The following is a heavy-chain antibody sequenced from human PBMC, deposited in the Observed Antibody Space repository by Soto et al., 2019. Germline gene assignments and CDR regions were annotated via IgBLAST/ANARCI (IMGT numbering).Heavy chain of an antibody. CDR3: ARGWARTWDYYYYMDV. Sequence: GGSLRLSCAASGFTVSSNYMSWVRQAPGKGLEWVSVIYSGGSTYYADSVKGRFTISRDNSKNTLYLQMNSLRAEDTAVYYCARGWARTWDYYYYMDVWGKGTTVTVSS. D-gene: IGHD6-13*01. J-gene: IGHJ6*03. V-gene: IGHV3-66*01. CDR2: IYSGGST. CDR1: GFTVSSNY.